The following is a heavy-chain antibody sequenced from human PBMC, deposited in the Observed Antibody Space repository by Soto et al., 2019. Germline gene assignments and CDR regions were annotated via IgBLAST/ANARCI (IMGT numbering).Heavy chain of an antibody. CDR2: MNKDGSEK. CDR3: ARVAWSYNPFDC. J-gene: IGHJ4*02. V-gene: IGHV3-7*04. D-gene: IGHD3-9*01. CDR1: GFTFSSYW. Sequence: GSLRLSCAASGFTFSSYWMSWVRQAPGKGLEWVANMNKDGSEKYYVDSVKGRFTISRDNAKNSLFLQMNSLGAEDTAIYYCARVAWSYNPFDCWGQGTLVTVSS.